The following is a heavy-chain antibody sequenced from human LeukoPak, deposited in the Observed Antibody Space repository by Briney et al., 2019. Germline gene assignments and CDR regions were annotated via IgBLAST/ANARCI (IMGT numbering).Heavy chain of an antibody. CDR1: GGSISSYY. V-gene: IGHV4-4*07. J-gene: IGHJ3*02. Sequence: SETLSLTYTVSGGSISSYYWSWIRPPAGKGLGWIGRIYASGSTNYNPSLKSRVTMSVDTSKNQFSLKLSSVTAADTAVYYCARDGTVVAVAALDAFDIWGQGTMVTVSS. CDR3: ARDGTVVAVAALDAFDI. CDR2: IYASGST. D-gene: IGHD2-15*01.